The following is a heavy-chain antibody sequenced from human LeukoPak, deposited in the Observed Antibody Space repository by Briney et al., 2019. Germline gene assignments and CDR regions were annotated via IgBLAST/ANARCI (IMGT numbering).Heavy chain of an antibody. CDR3: ARLSHSSSWYPSWFDP. Sequence: SETLSLTCTVSGGSISSSSYYWGWIRQPPGKGLEWIGSIYYSGSTYYNPSLKSRVTISVDTSKNQFSLKLGSVTAADTAVYYCARLSHSSSWYPSWFDPWGQGTLVTVSS. CDR1: GGSISSSSYY. D-gene: IGHD6-13*01. J-gene: IGHJ5*02. V-gene: IGHV4-39*01. CDR2: IYYSGST.